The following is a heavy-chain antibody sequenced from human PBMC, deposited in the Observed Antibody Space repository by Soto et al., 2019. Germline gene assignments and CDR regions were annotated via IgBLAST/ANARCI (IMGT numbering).Heavy chain of an antibody. J-gene: IGHJ5*02. CDR3: ARERRWPLVNWFDP. D-gene: IGHD2-15*01. Sequence: QVQLQQWGAGLLKPSETLSLTCAVYGGSFSGYYWSWIRQPPGKGLEWIGEINHSGSTNYNPSLKSRVTISVDTSKNQFSLKLSSVTAADTAVYYCARERRWPLVNWFDPWGQGTLVTVSS. V-gene: IGHV4-34*01. CDR2: INHSGST. CDR1: GGSFSGYY.